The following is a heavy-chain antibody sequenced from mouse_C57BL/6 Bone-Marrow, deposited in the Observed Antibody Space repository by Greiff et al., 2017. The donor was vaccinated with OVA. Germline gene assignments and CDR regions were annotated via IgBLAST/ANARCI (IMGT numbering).Heavy chain of an antibody. V-gene: IGHV14-2*01. J-gene: IGHJ1*03. CDR2: LDPEDGET. Sequence: VQLQQSGAELVKPGASVKLSCTASGFNIKDYYMHWVKQRTEQGLEWIGRLDPEDGETKYAPKFQGKATITADTSSNTAYLQLSSPTSEDTAVYYCASTTVVATRYFDVWGTGTTVTVSS. CDR1: GFNIKDYY. D-gene: IGHD1-1*01. CDR3: ASTTVVATRYFDV.